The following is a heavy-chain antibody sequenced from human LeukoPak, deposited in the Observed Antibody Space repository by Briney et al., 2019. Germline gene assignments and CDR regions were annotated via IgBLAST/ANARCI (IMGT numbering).Heavy chain of an antibody. Sequence: GGSLRLSCAASGFTFYDYAMHWVRHAPGKGLEWVSGISWNSGSIGYADSVKGRFTISRDNAKNSLYLQMNSLRAEDTALYYCAKGGYCSSTSCPNWFDPWGQGTLVTVSS. D-gene: IGHD2-2*01. CDR1: GFTFYDYA. J-gene: IGHJ5*02. CDR2: ISWNSGSI. CDR3: AKGGYCSSTSCPNWFDP. V-gene: IGHV3-9*01.